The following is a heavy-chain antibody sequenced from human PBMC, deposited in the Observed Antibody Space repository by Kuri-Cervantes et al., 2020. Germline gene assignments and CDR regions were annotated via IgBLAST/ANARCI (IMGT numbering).Heavy chain of an antibody. CDR3: AKDMSASDY. CDR1: GFIFSTYS. Sequence: GESLKISCAASGFIFSTYSMNWVRQAPGEGLEWISGIISSSDTTFYADSVKGRFTISRDDAKNSLYLQMNSLRAEDTAVYYCAKDMSASDYWGQGTLVTVSS. V-gene: IGHV3-48*04. CDR2: IISSSDTT. J-gene: IGHJ4*02.